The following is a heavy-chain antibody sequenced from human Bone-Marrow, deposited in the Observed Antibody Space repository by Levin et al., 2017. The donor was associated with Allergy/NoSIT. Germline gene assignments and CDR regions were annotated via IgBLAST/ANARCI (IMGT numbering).Heavy chain of an antibody. Sequence: GESLKISCAASGFTFSSYAMSWVRQAPGKGLEWVSAISGSGGSTYYADSVKGRFTISRDNSKNTLYLQMNSLRAEDTAVYYCAKQAHYYGSGSYYPLGYWGQGTLVTVSS. J-gene: IGHJ4*02. CDR2: ISGSGGST. V-gene: IGHV3-23*01. CDR3: AKQAHYYGSGSYYPLGY. D-gene: IGHD3-10*01. CDR1: GFTFSSYA.